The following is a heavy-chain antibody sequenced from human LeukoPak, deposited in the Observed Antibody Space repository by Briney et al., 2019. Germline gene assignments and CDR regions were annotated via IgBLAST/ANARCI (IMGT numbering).Heavy chain of an antibody. V-gene: IGHV3-74*01. CDR1: GFTFSNYW. D-gene: IGHD3-10*01. CDR3: AREGMVRGTYFDY. J-gene: IGHJ4*02. Sequence: GGSLRLSCVASGFTFSNYWMHWVRQAPGKGLVWVSRINSDGSSTSYADSVKGRFTISRDNSKNTVYLQMSSPRLEDTALYYCAREGMVRGTYFDYWGQGTLVTVSS. CDR2: INSDGSST.